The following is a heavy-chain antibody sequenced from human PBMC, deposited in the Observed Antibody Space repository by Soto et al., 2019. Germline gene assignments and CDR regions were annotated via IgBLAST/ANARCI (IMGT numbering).Heavy chain of an antibody. J-gene: IGHJ6*03. CDR1: GFTFSSYS. D-gene: IGHD2-2*01. V-gene: IGHV3-48*01. CDR2: ISSSSSTI. Sequence: GGSLRLSCAASGFTFSSYSMNWVRQAPGKGLEWVSYISSSSSTIYYADSVKGRFTISRENAKNSLYLQMNSLRAEDTAVYYCARDHCSSTSCYSTLYYYYYMDVWGKGTTVTVSS. CDR3: ARDHCSSTSCYSTLYYYYYMDV.